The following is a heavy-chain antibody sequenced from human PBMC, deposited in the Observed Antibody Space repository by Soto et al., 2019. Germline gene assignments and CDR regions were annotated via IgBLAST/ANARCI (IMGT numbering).Heavy chain of an antibody. V-gene: IGHV1-58*01. CDR1: GFTFISSA. CDR2: IVVVSGNT. Sequence: SVKVSCKASGFTFISSAVQWVRQARGQRLEWIGWIVVVSGNTNYAQKFQERVTITRDMSTSTAYMELSSLRSEDTAVYYCAADYYDTNGYYYDYWGQGTLVTVSS. CDR3: AADYYDTNGYYYDY. D-gene: IGHD3-22*01. J-gene: IGHJ4*02.